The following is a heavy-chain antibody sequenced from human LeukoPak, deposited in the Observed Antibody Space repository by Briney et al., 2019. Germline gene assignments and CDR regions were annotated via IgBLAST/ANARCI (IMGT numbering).Heavy chain of an antibody. V-gene: IGHV4-4*02. CDR2: IYHSGST. J-gene: IGHJ4*02. Sequence: SGTLSLTCAVSGGSISSSNWWSWVRQPAEKGLEWTGEIYHSGSTNYNPSLKSRVTISVDKSKNQFSLKLSSVTAADTAVYYCARDRRCSSTSCYYFDYWGQGTLVTVSS. CDR3: ARDRRCSSTSCYYFDY. D-gene: IGHD2-2*01. CDR1: GGSISSSNW.